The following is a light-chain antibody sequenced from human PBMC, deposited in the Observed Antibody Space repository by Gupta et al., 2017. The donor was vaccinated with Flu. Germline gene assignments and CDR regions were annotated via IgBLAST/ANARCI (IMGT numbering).Light chain of an antibody. J-gene: IGKJ2*01. CDR2: ASS. CDR1: QSISNY. CDR3: LQTYGLSYT. Sequence: DIQMTQSPSSLSASVGDKVTITCRASQSISNYLNWHQQKPGTAPKLLISASSRLQSGVPSRFSASGSGTDFTLTISSLQPEDSATYSCLQTYGLSYTFGRGTKLEI. V-gene: IGKV1-39*01.